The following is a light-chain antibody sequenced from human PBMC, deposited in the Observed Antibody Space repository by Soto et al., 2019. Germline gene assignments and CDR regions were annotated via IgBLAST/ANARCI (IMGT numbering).Light chain of an antibody. CDR1: QSISSY. J-gene: IGKJ1*01. CDR3: QQSYSTPPT. Sequence: DIQMTQSPSSLSASVGDRVTITCRASQSISSYLNWYQQKPGKAPKLLIYAASSLQSGVPSRFSGSGSATDFTLTISSLQPEDFETYYCQQSYSTPPTLGQGTKVDIK. CDR2: AAS. V-gene: IGKV1-39*01.